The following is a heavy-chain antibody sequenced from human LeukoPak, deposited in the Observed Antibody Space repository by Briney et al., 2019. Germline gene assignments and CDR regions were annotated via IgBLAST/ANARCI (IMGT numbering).Heavy chain of an antibody. V-gene: IGHV3-23*01. CDR2: IAGSGGST. J-gene: IGHJ3*02. CDR3: AKDLGNYYDFWSGSPHDAFDI. CDR1: GFTFSSYA. D-gene: IGHD3-3*01. Sequence: GGSLRLSCAASGFTFSSYAMSWVRQAPGKGLEWVSAIAGSGGSTYYADSVKGRFTISRDNSKNTLYLQMNSLRAEDTAVYYCAKDLGNYYDFWSGSPHDAFDIWGQGTMVTVSS.